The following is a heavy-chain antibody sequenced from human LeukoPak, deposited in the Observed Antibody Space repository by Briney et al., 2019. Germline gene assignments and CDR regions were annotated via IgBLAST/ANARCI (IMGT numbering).Heavy chain of an antibody. CDR1: GGTFISYA. V-gene: IGHV1-69*13. CDR2: IIPIFGTA. Sequence: SVTVSYTASGGTFISYAISWVRQAPGQGLEWMGGIIPIFGTANYAQKFQGRVTITADESTSTAYMELSSLRSEDTAVYYCARGPLRFLEWLPHLDYWGQGTLVTVSS. J-gene: IGHJ4*02. CDR3: ARGPLRFLEWLPHLDY. D-gene: IGHD3-3*01.